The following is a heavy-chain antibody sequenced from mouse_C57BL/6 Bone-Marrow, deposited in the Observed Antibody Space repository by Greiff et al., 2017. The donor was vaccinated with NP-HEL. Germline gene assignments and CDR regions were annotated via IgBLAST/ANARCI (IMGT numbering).Heavy chain of an antibody. V-gene: IGHV1-55*01. D-gene: IGHD1-1*01. CDR3: AREGGITTDWYFDV. CDR2: IYPGSGST. Sequence: QLQQPGAELVKPGASVKMSCKASGYTFTSYWITWVKQRPGQGLEWIGDIYPGSGSTNYNEKFKSKATLTVDTSSSTAYMQLSSLTSEDSAVYYCAREGGITTDWYFDVWGTGTTVTVSS. J-gene: IGHJ1*03. CDR1: GYTFTSYW.